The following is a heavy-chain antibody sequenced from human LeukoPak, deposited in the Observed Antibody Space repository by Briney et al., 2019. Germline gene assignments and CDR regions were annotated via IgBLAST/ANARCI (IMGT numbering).Heavy chain of an antibody. V-gene: IGHV4-4*02. CDR1: GGSISSSYW. J-gene: IGHJ4*02. D-gene: IGHD3/OR15-3a*01. CDR2: IYHSGST. CDR3: ARSYWTGYHHLDF. Sequence: SGTLFLTCAVSGGSISSSYWWTWVRQPPGKGLEWIGEIYHSGSTNYNPSLKSRLTISVDKSKNQFSLKLSSVTAADTAVYYCARSYWTGYHHLDFWGQGTLVTVSS.